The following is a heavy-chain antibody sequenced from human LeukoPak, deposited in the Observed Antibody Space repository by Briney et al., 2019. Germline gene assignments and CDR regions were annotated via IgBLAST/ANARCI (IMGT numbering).Heavy chain of an antibody. V-gene: IGHV4-4*07. CDR3: ARDARPPERVNGIQLWNNWLDP. J-gene: IGHJ5*02. Sequence: SETLSLTCTLSGGSISIYYWSWIRQPAGKGLEWIGRIYTSGSPNYNPSLKSRVTMSVDTSKNQFSLKLSSVTATDTAVYYCARDARPPERVNGIQLWNNWLDPWGQGTLVTVSS. CDR1: GGSISIYY. CDR2: IYTSGSP. D-gene: IGHD5-18*01.